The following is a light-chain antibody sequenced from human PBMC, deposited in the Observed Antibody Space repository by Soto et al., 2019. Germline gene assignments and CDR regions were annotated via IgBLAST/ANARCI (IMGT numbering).Light chain of an antibody. V-gene: IGLV1-40*01. CDR2: GNS. Sequence: QSVLTQPPSVSGAPGQRVTISCTGRSSNIVAGYDVHWYQQLPGTAPKLLIYGNSNRPSGVPDRFSGSKSGTSASQAITGLQAEDEADYYCQSYDSSLSGSNVVFGGGTQLTVL. J-gene: IGLJ2*01. CDR3: QSYDSSLSGSNVV. CDR1: SSNIVAGYD.